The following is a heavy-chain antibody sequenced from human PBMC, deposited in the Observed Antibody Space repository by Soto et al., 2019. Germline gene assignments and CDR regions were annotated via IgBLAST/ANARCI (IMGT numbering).Heavy chain of an antibody. CDR3: AREGYCSSTSCYNLYGMDV. V-gene: IGHV1-69*04. D-gene: IGHD2-2*02. CDR1: GGTFSSYT. J-gene: IGHJ6*02. Sequence: GASVKVSCKASGGTFSSYTISWVRQAPGQGLEWMGRIIPILGIANYAQKFQGRVTITADKSTSTAYMELSSLRSEDTAVYYCAREGYCSSTSCYNLYGMDVWGQGTTVTVSS. CDR2: IIPILGIA.